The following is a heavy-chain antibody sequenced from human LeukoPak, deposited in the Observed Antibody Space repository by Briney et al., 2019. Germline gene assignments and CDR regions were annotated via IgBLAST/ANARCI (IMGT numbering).Heavy chain of an antibody. V-gene: IGHV3-21*01. J-gene: IGHJ4*02. CDR1: GFTFSSYS. CDR3: ARELRPGRHDYSLGLDY. Sequence: GGSLRLSCAASGFTFSSYSMNWVRQAPGKGLEWVSSISSSSSYIYYADSVKGRFTISRDNAKNSLCLQMNSLRAEDTAVYYCARELRPGRHDYSLGLDYWGQGTLVTVSS. CDR2: ISSSSSYI. D-gene: IGHD4-11*01.